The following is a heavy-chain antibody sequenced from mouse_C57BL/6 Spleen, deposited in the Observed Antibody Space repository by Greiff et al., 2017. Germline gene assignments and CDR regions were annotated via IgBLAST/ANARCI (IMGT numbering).Heavy chain of an antibody. Sequence: EVQLVESGGGLVQPGGSLKLSCAASGFTFSDYGMAWVRQAPRTGPEWVAFISNLAYSSYYADTVTGRFTISRENAKNTLYLEMSSLRSEDTAMYYCARHNGNFSMDYWGQGTSGTVSS. V-gene: IGHV5-15*01. CDR1: GFTFSDYG. D-gene: IGHD2-1*01. CDR2: ISNLAYSS. J-gene: IGHJ4*01. CDR3: ARHNGNFSMDY.